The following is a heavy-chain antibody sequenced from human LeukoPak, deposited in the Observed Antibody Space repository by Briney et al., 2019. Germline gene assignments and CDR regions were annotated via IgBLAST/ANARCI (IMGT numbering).Heavy chain of an antibody. D-gene: IGHD5-18*01. Sequence: GGSLRLSCAASGSTFSSYAMTWVRQAPGKGLEWVSSISGSGGSTYYADSVKGRFTISRDNSKNTLYLQMNSLRAEDTAIYYCAKDIAMVGVTHFDYGGQGTLVTVSS. CDR3: AKDIAMVGVTHFDY. CDR2: ISGSGGST. J-gene: IGHJ4*02. V-gene: IGHV3-23*01. CDR1: GSTFSSYA.